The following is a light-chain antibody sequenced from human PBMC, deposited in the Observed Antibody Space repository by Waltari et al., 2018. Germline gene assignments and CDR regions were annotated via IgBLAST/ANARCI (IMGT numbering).Light chain of an antibody. CDR3: QQFDSYPVT. J-gene: IGKJ2*01. CDR1: QGISSHVDWYTNN. CDR2: GAS. Sequence: DIVMTQSPATLSVSLGESATLSCRASQGISSHVDWYTNNLAWYQQKPGQPPRLLISGASSRATGVPARFSGSGSGTEFTLTISALQSEDCAVYYCQQFDSYPVTFGQGTKVEIK. V-gene: IGKV3D-15*01.